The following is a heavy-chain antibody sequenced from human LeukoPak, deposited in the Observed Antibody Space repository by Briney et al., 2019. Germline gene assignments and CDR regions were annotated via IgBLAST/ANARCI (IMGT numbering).Heavy chain of an antibody. CDR1: GGTFISYA. Sequence: SVKVSCEASGGTFISYAISWVRQAPGQGLEWMGRTIPILGIANYAQKFQGRVTITADKSTSTAYMELSSLRSEDTAVYYCAKVPLQLWVSGAFDIWGQGTMVTVSS. D-gene: IGHD5-18*01. J-gene: IGHJ3*02. V-gene: IGHV1-69*04. CDR2: TIPILGIA. CDR3: AKVPLQLWVSGAFDI.